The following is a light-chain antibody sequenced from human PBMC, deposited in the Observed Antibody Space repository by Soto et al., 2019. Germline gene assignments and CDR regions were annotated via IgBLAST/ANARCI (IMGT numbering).Light chain of an antibody. V-gene: IGLV2-14*01. CDR3: SSYTSSSTLVV. CDR1: SSDVGGYNY. J-gene: IGLJ2*01. CDR2: DVS. Sequence: QSALTQPASVSGSPGQSITISCTGTSSDVGGYNYVSWYQQHPGKAPKLMIYDVSNRPSGVSNRFSGSKPGNTASLTISGLQAEDEADYYCSSYTSSSTLVVFGGGTKLPVL.